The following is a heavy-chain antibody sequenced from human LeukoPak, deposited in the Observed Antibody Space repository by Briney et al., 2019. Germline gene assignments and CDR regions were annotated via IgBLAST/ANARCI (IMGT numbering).Heavy chain of an antibody. J-gene: IGHJ4*02. Sequence: PGGSLRLSCSASGFTFSSYAMHWVRQAPGKGLEFVSAIRSDGDRSYYADSVKGRFTISRDNSKNTLYLQMNSLRAEDTAVYYCARSSGSYRQYYFDYWGQGTLVTVSS. V-gene: IGHV3-64*04. CDR1: GFTFSSYA. D-gene: IGHD1-26*01. CDR3: ARSSGSYRQYYFDY. CDR2: IRSDGDRS.